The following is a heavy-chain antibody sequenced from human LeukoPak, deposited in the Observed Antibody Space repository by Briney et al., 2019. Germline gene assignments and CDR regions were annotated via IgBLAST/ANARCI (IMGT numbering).Heavy chain of an antibody. CDR1: GGSISSSNW. CDR2: IYHSGST. J-gene: IGHJ6*03. D-gene: IGHD3-16*02. CDR3: ARRSYRGVITVYYYYYMDV. Sequence: SETLSLTCAVSGGSISSSNWWSWVRQPPGKGLEWIGEIYHSGSTNYNPSLKSRVTISVDKSKNQFSLKLSSVTAADTAVYYCARRSYRGVITVYYYYYMDVWGKGTPVTVSS. V-gene: IGHV4-4*02.